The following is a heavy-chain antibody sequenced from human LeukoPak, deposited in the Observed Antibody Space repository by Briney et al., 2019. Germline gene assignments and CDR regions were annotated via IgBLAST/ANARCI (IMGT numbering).Heavy chain of an antibody. D-gene: IGHD2-15*01. CDR1: VPTFTSYA. CDR3: AGFFYYSGDAAFDL. V-gene: IGHV1-69*05. J-gene: IGHJ3*01. CDR2: FIPIFGSP. Sequence: ASVTVSCKASVPTFTSYAINWVRQVPGQGLEWMGGFIPIFGSPTYAQKFQGRVTFTTDESTDTAYMELSTLRSDDTAVFYCAGFFYYSGDAAFDLWGQGTMVTVS.